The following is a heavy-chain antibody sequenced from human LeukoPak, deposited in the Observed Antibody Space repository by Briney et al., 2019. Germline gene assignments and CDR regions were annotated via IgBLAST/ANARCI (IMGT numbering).Heavy chain of an antibody. CDR3: ASAGVATKFYYYYYMDV. CDR2: LKRDGSEK. Sequence: GGSLRLSCAPSGFTFSSYWMSWVREAPGGGVEWVANLKRDGSEKYYVDAGKGRFTISRDNAKNSLYLQMNSLRAEDTAMYYCASAGVATKFYYYYYMDVWGKGTTVTVSS. V-gene: IGHV3-7*01. D-gene: IGHD5-12*01. CDR1: GFTFSSYW. J-gene: IGHJ6*03.